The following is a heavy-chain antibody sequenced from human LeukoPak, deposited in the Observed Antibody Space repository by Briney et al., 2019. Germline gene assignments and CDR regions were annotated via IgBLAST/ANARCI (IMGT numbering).Heavy chain of an antibody. CDR2: INHSGST. CDR3: ASEPTNGFDY. J-gene: IGHJ4*02. Sequence: QASQTLSLTCAVSGGSISSGDYSWSWIRQPPGKGLEWIGEINHSGSTNYNPSLKSRVTISVDTSKNQFSLKLSSVTAADTAVYYCASEPTNGFDYWGQGTLVTVSS. D-gene: IGHD2-8*01. CDR1: GGSISSGDYS. V-gene: IGHV4-30-2*01.